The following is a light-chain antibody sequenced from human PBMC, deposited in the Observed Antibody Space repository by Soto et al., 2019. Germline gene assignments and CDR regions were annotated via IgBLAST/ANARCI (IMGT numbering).Light chain of an antibody. Sequence: QSARTQPPSASGTPGQRITIACSGSSSNIGDNPVNWYQQLPGAAPKLLIYINDQRPSGVPDRFSGSKSGTSASLAISGLQPEDEADYYCAAWDDSLNALFGTGTKVTVL. CDR2: IND. CDR3: AAWDDSLNAL. CDR1: SSNIGDNP. J-gene: IGLJ1*01. V-gene: IGLV1-44*01.